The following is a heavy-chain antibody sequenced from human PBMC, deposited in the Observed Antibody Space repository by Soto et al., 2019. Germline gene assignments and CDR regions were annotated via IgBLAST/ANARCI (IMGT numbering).Heavy chain of an antibody. D-gene: IGHD3-22*01. CDR3: ASFPNTYYYDSSGYPDY. J-gene: IGHJ4*02. CDR2: IYYSGST. CDR1: GGPIIDVGYY. V-gene: IGHV4-31*03. Sequence: TLRVTYTVSGGPIIDVGYYWSLIRQHPGKGLEWIGYIYYSGSTYYNPSLKSRVTISVDTSKNQFSLKLSSVTAADTAVYYCASFPNTYYYDSSGYPDYWGQGTLVTVSS.